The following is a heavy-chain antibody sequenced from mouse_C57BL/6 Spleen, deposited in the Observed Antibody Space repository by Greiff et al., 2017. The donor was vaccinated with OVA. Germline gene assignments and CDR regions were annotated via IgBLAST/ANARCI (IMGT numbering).Heavy chain of an antibody. CDR2: ISYDGSN. Sequence: QSGPGLVKPSQSLSLTCSVTGYSITSGYYWNWIRQFPGNKLEWMGYISYDGSNNYNPSLKNRISITRDTSKNQFFLKLNSVTTEDTATYYCARVDSSGYPYYYAMDYWGQGTSVTVSS. CDR3: ARVDSSGYPYYYAMDY. V-gene: IGHV3-6*01. D-gene: IGHD3-2*02. J-gene: IGHJ4*01. CDR1: GYSITSGYY.